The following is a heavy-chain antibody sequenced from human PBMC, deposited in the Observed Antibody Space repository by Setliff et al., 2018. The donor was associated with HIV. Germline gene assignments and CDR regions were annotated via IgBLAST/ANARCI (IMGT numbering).Heavy chain of an antibody. Sequence: SETLSLTCSVSGGSISSLYWSWIRQPPGKGLEWIGSIHYSGTTNYNPSLKSRLTISIDTSKTQFSLKLSSLTAADTAVYYCARHDASYYKWNDEVIWNTTIDADSWGQGTLVTVSS. CDR1: GGSISSLY. CDR3: ARHDASYYKWNDEVIWNTTIDADS. CDR2: IHYSGTT. V-gene: IGHV4-59*11. D-gene: IGHD1-20*01. J-gene: IGHJ4*02.